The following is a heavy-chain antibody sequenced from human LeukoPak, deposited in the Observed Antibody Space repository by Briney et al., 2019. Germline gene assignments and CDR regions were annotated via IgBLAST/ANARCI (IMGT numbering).Heavy chain of an antibody. V-gene: IGHV3-30*18. CDR3: AKPGLRYFDRSDY. CDR2: ISYDGSNK. D-gene: IGHD3-9*01. Sequence: GRSLRLSCAASGFTFSSYGMHWVRQAPGKGLGWVAVISYDGSNKYYADSVKGRFTISRDNSKNTLYLQMNSLSAEDTAVYYCAKPGLRYFDRSDYWGQGTLVTVSS. CDR1: GFTFSSYG. J-gene: IGHJ4*02.